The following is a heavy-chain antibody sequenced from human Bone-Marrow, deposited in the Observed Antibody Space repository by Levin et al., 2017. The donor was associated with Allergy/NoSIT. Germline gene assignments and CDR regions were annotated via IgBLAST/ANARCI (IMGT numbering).Heavy chain of an antibody. CDR3: ATLLWFGELLGSWFDP. Sequence: ASVKVSCKASGYTFTGYYMHWVRQAPGQGLEWMGWINPNSGGTNYAQKFQGRVTMTRDTSISTAYMELSRLRSDDTAVYYCATLLWFGELLGSWFDPWGQGTLVTVSS. CDR2: INPNSGGT. CDR1: GYTFTGYY. V-gene: IGHV1-2*02. J-gene: IGHJ5*02. D-gene: IGHD3-10*01.